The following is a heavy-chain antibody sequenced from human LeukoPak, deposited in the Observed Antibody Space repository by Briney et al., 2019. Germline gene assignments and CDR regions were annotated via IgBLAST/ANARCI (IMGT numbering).Heavy chain of an antibody. V-gene: IGHV3-23*01. D-gene: IGHD3-16*01. Sequence: GGSLRLSCAASGFSFNNVGMTWVRQAPGKGLEWVASIIGRGVSSYYADSVKGRFTISRDRSKSTLYLQMNSPRVDDTAFYYCAKGADMIILGGLLGPWGRGTLVTVSS. J-gene: IGHJ5*02. CDR1: GFSFNNVG. CDR3: AKGADMIILGGLLGP. CDR2: IIGRGVSS.